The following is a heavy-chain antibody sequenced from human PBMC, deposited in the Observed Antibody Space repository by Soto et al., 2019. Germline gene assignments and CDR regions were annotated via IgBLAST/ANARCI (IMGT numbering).Heavy chain of an antibody. CDR1: GGSISSYY. Sequence: SETLSLTCTVSGGSISSYYWSWIRQPPGKGLEWIGYIYYSGSTNYNPSLKSRVTISVDTSKNQFSLKLSSVTAADTAVYYCARVRSGYDWGVRPYYYYGMDVWGQGTTVTVSS. V-gene: IGHV4-59*01. CDR2: IYYSGST. J-gene: IGHJ6*02. D-gene: IGHD5-12*01. CDR3: ARVRSGYDWGVRPYYYYGMDV.